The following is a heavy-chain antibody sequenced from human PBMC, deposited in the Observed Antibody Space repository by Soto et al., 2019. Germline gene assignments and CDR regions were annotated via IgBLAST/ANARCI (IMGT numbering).Heavy chain of an antibody. Sequence: EVQLVESGGGLFQPGGSLRLSCAASGFTFSSYWMHWVRQAPGKGLVWVSRINSDGSSTSYADSVKGRFTVSRDNAKNKLHLQMNSLRAEDTAVYYCARTDFWSGYFHFDYWGQGTLVTVSS. CDR1: GFTFSSYW. CDR3: ARTDFWSGYFHFDY. J-gene: IGHJ4*02. CDR2: INSDGSST. V-gene: IGHV3-74*01. D-gene: IGHD3-3*01.